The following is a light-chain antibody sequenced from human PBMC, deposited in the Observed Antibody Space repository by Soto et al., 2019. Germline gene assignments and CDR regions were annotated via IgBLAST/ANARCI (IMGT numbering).Light chain of an antibody. CDR3: QQYGSSGT. CDR1: QRVSNNY. V-gene: IGKV3-20*01. CDR2: GAS. Sequence: EFVLTQSPCTLSLSPGERATLSCRASQRVSNNYLAWYQQKPGQAPRVLIYGASNRATGIPDRFSGSGSGTDFTLTISRLEPEDFAVYYCQQYGSSGTFGQGTKVDIK. J-gene: IGKJ1*01.